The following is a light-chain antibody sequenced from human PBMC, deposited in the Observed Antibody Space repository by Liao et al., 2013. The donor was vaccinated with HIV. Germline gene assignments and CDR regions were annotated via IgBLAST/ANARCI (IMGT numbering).Light chain of an antibody. J-gene: IGLJ3*02. CDR2: YDS. CDR3: QAWDSSTGV. Sequence: SYELTQPPSVSVAPGKTARITCGGNNIGSKSVHWYQQKPGQAPVVVIYYDSDRPSGIPERFSGSNSGNTATLTISGTQAMDEADYYCQAWDSSTGVFGGGTKLTVL. CDR1: NIGSKS. V-gene: IGLV3-21*01.